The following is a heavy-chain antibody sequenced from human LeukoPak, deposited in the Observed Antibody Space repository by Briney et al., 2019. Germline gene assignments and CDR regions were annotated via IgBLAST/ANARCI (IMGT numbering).Heavy chain of an antibody. V-gene: IGHV3-30-3*01. CDR3: ARAPQATRGSFGNYRMDV. CDR2: ISYDGSIK. J-gene: IGHJ6*02. D-gene: IGHD3-10*01. Sequence: GGSLRLSCAASGFIFRNYAMHWVRQAPGKGLEWVAAISYDGSIKDYADSVKGRFTISRDNSQNTLDLQMNSLRGEDTGVYFCARAPQATRGSFGNYRMDVWGQGTTVTVS. CDR1: GFIFRNYA.